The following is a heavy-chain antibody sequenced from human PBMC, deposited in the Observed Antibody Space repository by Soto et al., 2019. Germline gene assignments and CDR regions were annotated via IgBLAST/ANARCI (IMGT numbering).Heavy chain of an antibody. V-gene: IGHV4-39*01. CDR2: IFYSGST. D-gene: IGHD3-16*01. CDR1: GDSISSSNYY. J-gene: IGHJ3*02. CDR3: ARQPWGSNSYLIAVGGFDI. Sequence: PWETLSLTCTVSGDSISSSNYYWGWIRQPPGMGLEWIGNIFYSGSTFYSPSLKTRVTISVDTSKNHFTLNLTSVSASDTAVYYCARQPWGSNSYLIAVGGFDIWGQGTMVTVSS.